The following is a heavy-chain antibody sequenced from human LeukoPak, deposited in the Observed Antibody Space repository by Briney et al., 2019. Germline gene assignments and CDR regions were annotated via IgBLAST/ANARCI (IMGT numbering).Heavy chain of an antibody. CDR3: ARPLGSSWYAYFDY. CDR1: GFTVSSNY. Sequence: GGSLRLSCAASGFTVSSNYMSWVRQAPGKGLEWVSVIYSGGSTYYADSVKGRFTISRDNSKNTLYLQMNSLRAEDTAVYYCARPLGSSWYAYFDYWGQGTLVTVSS. V-gene: IGHV3-66*01. CDR2: IYSGGST. J-gene: IGHJ4*02. D-gene: IGHD6-13*01.